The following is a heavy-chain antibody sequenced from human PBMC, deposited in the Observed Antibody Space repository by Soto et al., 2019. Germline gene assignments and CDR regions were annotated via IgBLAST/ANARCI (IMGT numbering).Heavy chain of an antibody. CDR2: ITGSGDYT. CDR3: XXXPNGDYFGAFDF. D-gene: IGHD4-17*01. V-gene: IGHV3-23*01. Sequence: EVQMLESGGGLVQPGGSLRLSCAASGFTFSSYALTWVRQAPGKGLEWVSSITGSGDYTRYTDSVKGRFTITRDNAKXXXXXXXXXXXXXXXXXXXXXXXPNGDYFGAFDFWGQGTMVTVSS. J-gene: IGHJ3*01. CDR1: GFTFSSYA.